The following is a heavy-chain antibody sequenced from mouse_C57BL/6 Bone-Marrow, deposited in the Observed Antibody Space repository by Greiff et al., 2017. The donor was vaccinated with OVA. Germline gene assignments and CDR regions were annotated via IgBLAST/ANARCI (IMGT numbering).Heavy chain of an antibody. CDR1: GYTFTSYW. CDR2: IDPNSGGT. CDR3: ARWGRGYYYGSSLDY. J-gene: IGHJ2*01. Sequence: VQLQQPGAELVKPGASVKLSCKASGYTFTSYWMHWVKQRPGRGLEWIGRIDPNSGGTKYNEKFKSKATLTVDKPSSTAYMQISSLTSEDSAVYYCARWGRGYYYGSSLDYWGRGTTLTVSS. V-gene: IGHV1-72*01. D-gene: IGHD1-1*01.